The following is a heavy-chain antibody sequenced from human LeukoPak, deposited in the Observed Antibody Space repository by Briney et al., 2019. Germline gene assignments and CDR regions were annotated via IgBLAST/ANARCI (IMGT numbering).Heavy chain of an antibody. CDR2: ISSNGGST. J-gene: IGHJ4*02. V-gene: IGHV3-64*01. CDR1: GFTFSSYA. Sequence: GGSLRLSCAASGFTFSSYAMHWVRQAPGKGLEYVSAISSNGGSTYYANSVKGRFTISRDNSKNTLYLQMGSLRAEDMAVYYCARDGGPRGYSYGLDYWGQGTLVTASS. CDR3: ARDGGPRGYSYGLDY. D-gene: IGHD5-18*01.